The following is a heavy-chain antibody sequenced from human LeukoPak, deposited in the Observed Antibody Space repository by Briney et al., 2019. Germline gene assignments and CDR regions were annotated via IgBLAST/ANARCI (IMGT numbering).Heavy chain of an antibody. CDR3: ARLPDYYGSGSYNH. CDR1: GYTFTSYD. J-gene: IGHJ5*02. CDR2: MNPNSGST. D-gene: IGHD3-10*01. Sequence: GASVKVSCKASGYTFTSYDINWVRQATGQGLEWMGWMNPNSGSTGYAQKFQGRVTMTRNTAISTVYMELSDPRSEDTAVYYCARLPDYYGSGSYNHWGQGTLVTVSS. V-gene: IGHV1-8*01.